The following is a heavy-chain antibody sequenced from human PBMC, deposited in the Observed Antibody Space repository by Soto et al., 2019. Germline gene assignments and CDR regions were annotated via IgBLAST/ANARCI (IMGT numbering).Heavy chain of an antibody. Sequence: QGQLVESGGGVVLPGTSLRLSCVGSGFTFRSYVIHWVRQAPGKGLEWVALTSYDGSNKYYDDSVKGRFTISRDNSRNTVDLQMDSLRLEDTALYYCSRWGTTGGLDVWGQGTLVSVSS. D-gene: IGHD3-16*01. J-gene: IGHJ4*02. CDR1: GFTFRSYV. CDR3: SRWGTTGGLDV. V-gene: IGHV3-30*19. CDR2: TSYDGSNK.